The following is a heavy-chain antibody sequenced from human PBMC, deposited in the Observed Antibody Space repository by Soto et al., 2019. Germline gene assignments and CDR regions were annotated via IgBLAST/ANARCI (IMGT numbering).Heavy chain of an antibody. CDR1: GFTFSSYA. J-gene: IGHJ4*02. D-gene: IGHD2-21*02. CDR2: ISYDGSNK. V-gene: IGHV3-30-3*01. Sequence: QVQPVESGGGVVQPGRSLRLSCAASGFTFSSYAMHWVRQAPGKGLEWVAVISYDGSNKYYADSVKGRFTISRDNSKNTLYLQMNSLRAEDTAVYYCARSRSSRGGNSPRYWGQGTLVTVSS. CDR3: ARSRSSRGGNSPRY.